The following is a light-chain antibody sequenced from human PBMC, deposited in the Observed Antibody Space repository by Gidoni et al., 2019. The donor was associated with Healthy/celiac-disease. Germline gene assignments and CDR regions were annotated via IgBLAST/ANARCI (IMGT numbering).Light chain of an antibody. Sequence: QSALTQPASVAGSPGQPITISCTGTSSDVVGYNYVSWYQQHSGKAPKLMIYDVSNRPSGVSNRFSGSKSGNTASLTVSGLQAEDEADYYCSSYTSSSTYVFGTGTKVTVL. CDR2: DVS. J-gene: IGLJ1*01. V-gene: IGLV2-14*03. CDR1: SSDVVGYNY. CDR3: SSYTSSSTYV.